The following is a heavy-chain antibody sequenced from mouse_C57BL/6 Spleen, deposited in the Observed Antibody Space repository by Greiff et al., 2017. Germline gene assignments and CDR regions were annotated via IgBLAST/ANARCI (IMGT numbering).Heavy chain of an antibody. V-gene: IGHV3-6*01. J-gene: IGHJ2*01. CDR1: GYSITSGYY. CDR3: ARGGAFDY. CDR2: ISYDGSN. Sequence: EVKLMESGPGLVKPSQSLSLTCSVTGYSITSGYYWNWIRQFPGNKLEWMGYISYDGSNNYNPSLKNRISITRDTSKNQFFLKLKSVTTEDTATYYCARGGAFDYWGQGTTLTVSS.